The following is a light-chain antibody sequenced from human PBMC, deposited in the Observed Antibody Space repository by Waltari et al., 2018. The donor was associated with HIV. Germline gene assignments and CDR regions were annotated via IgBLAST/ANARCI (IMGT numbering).Light chain of an antibody. CDR3: QSAENRGIMI. CDR2: KDT. CDR1: ALPTQY. V-gene: IGLV3-25*03. J-gene: IGLJ2*01. Sequence: SSELTQPPSVAVSPGQTAGITCSGDALPTQYGNCYQQEPGQAPVWLIYKDTERPSGIPERFSGSRSGTTARLTISGVQSEDEADYGCQSAENRGIMIFGGGTTLTVL.